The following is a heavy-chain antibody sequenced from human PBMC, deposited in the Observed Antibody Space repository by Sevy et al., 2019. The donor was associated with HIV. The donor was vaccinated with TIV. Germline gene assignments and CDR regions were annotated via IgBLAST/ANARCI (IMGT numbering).Heavy chain of an antibody. CDR2: VYDSGNS. CDR1: GGSINSFF. V-gene: IGHV4-59*01. CDR3: AGGGGIYYDSRGFHPQYYFDS. J-gene: IGHJ4*02. Sequence: SETLSLTCAVSGGSINSFFWSWIRQSPGKGLEWIGYVYDSGNSEYNPSLRSRVTISVDTSKKQFSLKLSSVTAADTAVYYCAGGGGIYYDSRGFHPQYYFDSWGQGPLVTVSS. D-gene: IGHD3-22*01.